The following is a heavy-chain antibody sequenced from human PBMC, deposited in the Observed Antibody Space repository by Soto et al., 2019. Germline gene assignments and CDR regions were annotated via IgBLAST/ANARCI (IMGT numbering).Heavy chain of an antibody. V-gene: IGHV1-18*01. D-gene: IGHD1-7*01. CDR2: ISAYHGNT. J-gene: IGHJ3*02. CDR3: ARAITGTTIAAFDI. Sequence: ASVKVSCKASGYTFTSYGISWVRQAPGQGLEWMGRISAYHGNTNYAQKLQGRVTMTTDTSTSTAYMELRSLRSDDTAVYYCARAITGTTIAAFDIWGQGTMVTVSS. CDR1: GYTFTSYG.